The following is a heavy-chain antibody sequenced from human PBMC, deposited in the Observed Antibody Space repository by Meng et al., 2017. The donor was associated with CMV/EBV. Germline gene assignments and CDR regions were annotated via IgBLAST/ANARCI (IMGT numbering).Heavy chain of an antibody. D-gene: IGHD6-13*01. Sequence: SETLSLTCTVSGGSISSYYWSWIRQPPGKGLEWIGYIYYSGSTNYNPSLKSRVTISVDTSKTQFSLKLSSVTAADTAVYYCARGLYSSSWTWFDPWGQGTLVTVSS. J-gene: IGHJ5*02. V-gene: IGHV4-59*01. CDR3: ARGLYSSSWTWFDP. CDR2: IYYSGST. CDR1: GGSISSYY.